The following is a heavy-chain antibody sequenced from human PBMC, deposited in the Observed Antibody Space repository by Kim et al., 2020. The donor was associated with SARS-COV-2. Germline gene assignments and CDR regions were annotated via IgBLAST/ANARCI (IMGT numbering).Heavy chain of an antibody. Sequence: GGSLRLSCAASGFTFSNYGMHWVRQAPGKGLEWVAVISYDGSNKYYADSMKGRFTVSRDNSKNTLYLQMISLRADDTAVYYCAKGQGSSWQHFIDYWGQGILVTVSS. D-gene: IGHD6-13*01. CDR3: AKGQGSSWQHFIDY. CDR2: ISYDGSNK. J-gene: IGHJ4*02. V-gene: IGHV3-30*18. CDR1: GFTFSNYG.